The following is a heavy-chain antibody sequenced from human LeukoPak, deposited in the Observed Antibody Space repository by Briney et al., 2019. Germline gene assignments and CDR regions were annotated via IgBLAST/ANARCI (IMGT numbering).Heavy chain of an antibody. D-gene: IGHD6-13*01. J-gene: IGHJ4*02. V-gene: IGHV4-30-4*01. CDR2: IYYSGSS. CDR1: GGSISSGDYY. Sequence: SQTLALTCTVSGGSISSGDYYWSWIRQPPGKGLEWIGYIYYSGSSYYNPSLKRRVTISVDTSKNQFSLKLSSVTAADTAVYYCARDRYSSSWYHDYWGQGTLVTVSS. CDR3: ARDRYSSSWYHDY.